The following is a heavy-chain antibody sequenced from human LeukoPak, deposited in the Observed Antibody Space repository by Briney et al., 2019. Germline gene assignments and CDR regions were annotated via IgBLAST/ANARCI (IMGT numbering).Heavy chain of an antibody. V-gene: IGHV3-23*01. CDR1: GFTFSTYA. CDR2: ISGSGANT. Sequence: GGSLRLSCAASGFTFSTYAMSWVRQAPGKGLEWVSTISGSGANTYYTDSVRGRFTISRDNSKNTLYLHMNSLRAEDTAVCYCAKERAGYTNPYYFDYWGQGTLVTVSS. D-gene: IGHD3-16*02. CDR3: AKERAGYTNPYYFDY. J-gene: IGHJ4*02.